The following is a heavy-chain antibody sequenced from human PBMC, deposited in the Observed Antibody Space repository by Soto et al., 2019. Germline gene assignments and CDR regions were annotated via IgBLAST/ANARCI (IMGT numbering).Heavy chain of an antibody. Sequence: GGSLRLSCEVSGPTVRSNYMNWVRQAPGKGLEWVSVIYSGGSTYYADSVKGRFTISRDNSKNTLYLQMNSLRAEDTAVYYCAKGAYSSSWTGRTLDYWGQGTLVTVSS. CDR2: IYSGGST. CDR1: GPTVRSNY. V-gene: IGHV3-53*01. D-gene: IGHD6-13*01. CDR3: AKGAYSSSWTGRTLDY. J-gene: IGHJ4*02.